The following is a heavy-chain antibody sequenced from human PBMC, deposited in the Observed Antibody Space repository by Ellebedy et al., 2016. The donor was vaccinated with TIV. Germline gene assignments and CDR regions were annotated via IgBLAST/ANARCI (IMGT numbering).Heavy chain of an antibody. D-gene: IGHD2-21*01. CDR3: AITYHTFYGMDV. V-gene: IGHV3-66*01. CDR2: IFHGGST. J-gene: IGHJ6*02. Sequence: GESLKISCEASGFTVSTTYMSWVRQAPGKGLEWVAVIFHGGSTYYANSVKGRFTVSRDNSKNTLFLQMSALRTEDTAVYYYAITYHTFYGMDVWGQGTTVTVSS. CDR1: GFTVSTTY.